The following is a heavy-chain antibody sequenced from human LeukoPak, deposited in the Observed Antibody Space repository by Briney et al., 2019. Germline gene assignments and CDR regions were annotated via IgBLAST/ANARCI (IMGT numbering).Heavy chain of an antibody. J-gene: IGHJ1*01. CDR3: AKASFFQH. V-gene: IGHV3-23*01. CDR1: GFTFSSYD. Sequence: GGSLRLSCAASGFTFSSYDINWVRRAPGKGLEWVSGISGSGGSTYYAHSVKGRFTISRDNSKNTLYLQMNSLRAGDTAVYYCAKASFFQHWGQGTLVTVSS. CDR2: ISGSGGST.